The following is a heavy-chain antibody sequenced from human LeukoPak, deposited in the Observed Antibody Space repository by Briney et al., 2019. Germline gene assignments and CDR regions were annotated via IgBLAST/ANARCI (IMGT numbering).Heavy chain of an antibody. V-gene: IGHV3-74*01. CDR3: EIRDFWSGTSYFDY. CDR2: INTDGSST. Sequence: GGSLRLSCAASGFSFNSYAMSWVRQAPGKGLVWVSRINTDGSSTSYADSVKGRFTISRDNAKNTLYLQMNSLRVEDTAVYYCEIRDFWSGTSYFDYWGQGTLVTVSS. J-gene: IGHJ4*02. CDR1: GFSFNSYA. D-gene: IGHD3-3*01.